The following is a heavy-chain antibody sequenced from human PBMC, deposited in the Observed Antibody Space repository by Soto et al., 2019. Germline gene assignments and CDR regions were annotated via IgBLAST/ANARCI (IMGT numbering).Heavy chain of an antibody. CDR1: GGSISSGGYY. CDR3: ARASHYSSPFRWFDP. V-gene: IGHV4-31*03. CDR2: IYYSGST. Sequence: QVQLQESGPGLVKPSQTLSLTCTVSGGSISSGGYYWSWIRQHPGKGLEWIGYIYYSGSTYYNPSLKSRDTISVDTPKNHVALKLSSVTAADTAVYYCARASHYSSPFRWFDPWGQGTLVTVSS. J-gene: IGHJ5*02. D-gene: IGHD6-13*01.